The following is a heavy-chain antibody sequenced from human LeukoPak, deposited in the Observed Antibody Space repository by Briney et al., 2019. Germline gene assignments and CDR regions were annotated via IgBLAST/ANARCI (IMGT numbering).Heavy chain of an antibody. V-gene: IGHV4-4*07. CDR2: IYTSGST. D-gene: IGHD5-18*01. CDR1: GGSISSYY. Sequence: SETLSLTCTVSGGSISSYYWSWIRQPAGKGLEWIGRIYTSGSTNYNPSLQSRVTMSIDTAKNQFSLNLSSVTAADTALYFCAREQYRRYFDYWGQGTLVTVSS. J-gene: IGHJ4*02. CDR3: AREQYRRYFDY.